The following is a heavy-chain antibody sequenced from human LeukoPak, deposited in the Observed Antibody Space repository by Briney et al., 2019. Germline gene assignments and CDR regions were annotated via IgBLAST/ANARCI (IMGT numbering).Heavy chain of an antibody. CDR2: INHSGST. J-gene: IGHJ4*02. CDR3: ARVVRGPEGY. D-gene: IGHD3-10*02. CDR1: GGSFSGYY. Sequence: SETLSLTCAVYGGSFSGYYWSWIRQPPGKGLEWIGEINHSGSTNYNPSLKSRVTISVDTSKNQFSLKLSSVTAADTAVYYCARVVRGPEGYWGQGTLVTVSS. V-gene: IGHV4-34*01.